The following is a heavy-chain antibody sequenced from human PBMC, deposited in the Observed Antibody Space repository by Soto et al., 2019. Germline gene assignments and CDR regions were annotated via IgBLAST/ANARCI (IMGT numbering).Heavy chain of an antibody. Sequence: GGSLRLSCAASGFTFSSYWMHWVRQAPGKGLVWVSHINSDGSDTTYADSVKGRFTISRDNAKNMLYLQMNSLRAEDTAVYYCAKGRASDCPGCTQDYWGQGTLVTVSS. V-gene: IGHV3-74*01. D-gene: IGHD2-21*02. CDR1: GFTFSSYW. CDR3: AKGRASDCPGCTQDY. CDR2: INSDGSDT. J-gene: IGHJ4*02.